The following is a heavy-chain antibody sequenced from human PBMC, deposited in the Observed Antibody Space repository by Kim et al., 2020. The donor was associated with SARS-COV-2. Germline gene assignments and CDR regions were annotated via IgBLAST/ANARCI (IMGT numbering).Heavy chain of an antibody. CDR1: GGSFSGYY. CDR3: ARGGTIPAARKKKYYYYGMDV. J-gene: IGHJ6*02. CDR2: INHSGST. D-gene: IGHD2-2*01. V-gene: IGHV4-34*01. Sequence: SETLSLTCAVYGGSFSGYYWSWIRQPPGKGLEWIGEINHSGSTNYNPSLKSRVTISVDTSKNQFSLKLSSVTAADTAVYYCARGGTIPAARKKKYYYYGMDVWGQGTTVTVSS.